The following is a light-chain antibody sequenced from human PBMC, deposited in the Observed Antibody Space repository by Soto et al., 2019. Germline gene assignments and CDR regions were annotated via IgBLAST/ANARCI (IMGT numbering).Light chain of an antibody. CDR2: DAY. CDR3: QKSDPLPL. CDR1: QDIGNS. V-gene: IGKV1-33*01. Sequence: DIQMTQSPPSLSASVGDRVTITCQASQDIGNSLNWFQHKLGKAPNLVIYDAYNLEIGVPSRFSVSGSGTDFTFTITSLRPEDIATYYCQKSDPLPLVGHATKVESK. J-gene: IGKJ1*01.